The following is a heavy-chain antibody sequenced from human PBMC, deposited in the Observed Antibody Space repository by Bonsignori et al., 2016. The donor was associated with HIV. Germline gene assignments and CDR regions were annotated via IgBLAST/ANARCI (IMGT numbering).Heavy chain of an antibody. J-gene: IGHJ4*02. CDR3: AKGRDGDYFNFDY. CDR2: ISGSGGST. CDR1: GFTFSRYA. D-gene: IGHD4-17*01. V-gene: IGHV3-23*01. Sequence: GESLKISCAASGFTFSRYAMNWVRQAPGKGLEWVSAISGSGGSTYYADSVKGRFTISRDNSKNTLYLQMNSLRAEDTAVYYCAKGRDGDYFNFDYWGQGTLVTVSS.